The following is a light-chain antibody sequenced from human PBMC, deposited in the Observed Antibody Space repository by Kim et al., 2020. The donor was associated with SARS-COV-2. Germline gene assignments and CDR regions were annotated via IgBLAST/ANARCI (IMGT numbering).Light chain of an antibody. CDR1: QSINSW. Sequence: ASVGDRVTITCRASQSINSWLAWYQQKPGKAPKLLIYDASSLESGVPSRFSGSGSGTEFTLTISSLQPDDFATYYCQQYNSYPFTFGPGTKVDIK. V-gene: IGKV1-5*01. J-gene: IGKJ3*01. CDR2: DAS. CDR3: QQYNSYPFT.